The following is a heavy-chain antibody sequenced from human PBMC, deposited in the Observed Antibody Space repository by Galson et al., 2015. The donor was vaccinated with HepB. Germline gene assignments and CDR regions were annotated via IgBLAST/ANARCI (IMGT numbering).Heavy chain of an antibody. V-gene: IGHV3-7*03. D-gene: IGHD3-10*01. CDR3: ARVRGDLYDPRTYYFDY. J-gene: IGHJ4*02. CDR1: GFTFSSYW. CDR2: VKEDGSEK. Sequence: SLRLSCAASGFTFSSYWLSWVRQAPGKGLECVANVKEDGSEKYLVESVKGRFTISRDNARNSLYLQMNSLRAEDTAVYYCARVRGDLYDPRTYYFDYWGQGTLVTVSS.